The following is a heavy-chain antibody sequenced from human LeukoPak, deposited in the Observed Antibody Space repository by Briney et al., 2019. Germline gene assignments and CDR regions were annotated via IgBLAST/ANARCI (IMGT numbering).Heavy chain of an antibody. CDR1: GFTFSSYG. J-gene: IGHJ4*02. D-gene: IGHD4-23*01. CDR3: ATDGGGKPFDY. V-gene: IGHV3-33*01. Sequence: SGGSLRLSCAASGFTFSSYGMHWVRQAPGKGLEWVAVIWSDGINKDYADSVKGRFTISRDNSENTLYLQMNSLRAEDTAVYYCATDGGGKPFDYWGQGTLVTVSS. CDR2: IWSDGINK.